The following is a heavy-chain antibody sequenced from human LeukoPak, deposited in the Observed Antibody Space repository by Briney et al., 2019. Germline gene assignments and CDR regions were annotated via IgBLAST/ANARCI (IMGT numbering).Heavy chain of an antibody. CDR3: ARGFYDSRGYSTPFGH. CDR2: IYYSGST. J-gene: IGHJ4*02. V-gene: IGHV4-39*07. CDR1: GGSISSSSYY. Sequence: SETLSLTCTVSGGSISSSSYYWGWIRQPPGKGLEWIGSIYYSGSTYYNPSLKSRATMSVDTSKNQVSLRLSSVTAADTAVYYCARGFYDSRGYSTPFGHWGQGTLVTVSP. D-gene: IGHD3-22*01.